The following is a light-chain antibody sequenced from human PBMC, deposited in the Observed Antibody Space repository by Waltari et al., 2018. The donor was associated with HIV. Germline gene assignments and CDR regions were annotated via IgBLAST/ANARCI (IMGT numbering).Light chain of an antibody. CDR3: RSYAGSAVV. Sequence: QSALTQPPSASGSPGQSVTISCTGTGNDVGGYNYVSWYQLHPGKAPKLLIYDVTKRPSGVPDRFSGSKSGNTASLTVSGLQGDDEADYYCRSYAGSAVVFGGGTKLTVL. CDR1: GNDVGGYNY. V-gene: IGLV2-8*01. CDR2: DVT. J-gene: IGLJ2*01.